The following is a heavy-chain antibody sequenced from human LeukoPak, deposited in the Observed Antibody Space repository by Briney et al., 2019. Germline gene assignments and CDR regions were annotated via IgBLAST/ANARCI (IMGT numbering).Heavy chain of an antibody. D-gene: IGHD3-9*01. V-gene: IGHV1-46*03. CDR2: INPSGGST. J-gene: IGHJ3*02. Sequence: GASVKVSCKASAYTFTSYYMHWVRQAPGQGLEGVGIINPSGGSTSYAQKFQGRVTMTRDTSTSTVYMELSSLRSEDTAVYYCARNGKGPIDAFDIWGQGTMVTVSS. CDR1: AYTFTSYY. CDR3: ARNGKGPIDAFDI.